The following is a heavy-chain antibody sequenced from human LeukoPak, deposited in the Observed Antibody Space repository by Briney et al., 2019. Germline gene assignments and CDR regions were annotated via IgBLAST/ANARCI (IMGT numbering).Heavy chain of an antibody. D-gene: IGHD3-22*01. J-gene: IGHJ3*02. CDR2: IKRDGSEK. Sequence: GGSLRVSCAASGFTFSSYWMSWVRQAPGKGLEWVANIKRDGSEKYYVDSVEGRFTISRDNAKNSLHLQMNSLRAEDTALYYCASTYYDSSTDAFDIWGQGTMVTASS. CDR3: ASTYYDSSTDAFDI. CDR1: GFTFSSYW. V-gene: IGHV3-7*01.